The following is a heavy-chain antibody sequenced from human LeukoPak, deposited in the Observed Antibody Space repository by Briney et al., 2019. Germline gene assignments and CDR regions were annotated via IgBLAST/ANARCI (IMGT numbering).Heavy chain of an antibody. Sequence: GGSLRLSCAVSGFTSSSYAMTWVRQAPGKGLEWVSSITGSGANTYYADSVKGRFTISRDNSKSTLYLQMNSLRAEDTAVYYCARGRGLFPSSNDYWGQGTLVTVSS. V-gene: IGHV3-23*01. CDR2: ITGSGANT. CDR3: ARGRGLFPSSNDY. CDR1: GFTSSSYA. D-gene: IGHD3-10*01. J-gene: IGHJ4*02.